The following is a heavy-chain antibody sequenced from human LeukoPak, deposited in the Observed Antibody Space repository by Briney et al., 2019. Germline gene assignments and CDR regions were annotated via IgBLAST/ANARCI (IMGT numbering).Heavy chain of an antibody. CDR1: GGSISSSSYY. CDR2: IYYSGST. J-gene: IGHJ5*02. V-gene: IGHV4-39*07. CDR3: ARGVTMVRGSFWFDP. Sequence: SETLSLTCTVSGGSISSSSYYWGWIRQPPGKGLEWIGSIYYSGSTYYNPSLKSRVTISVDTSKNQFSLKLSSVTAADTAVYYCARGVTMVRGSFWFDPWGQGTLVTVSS. D-gene: IGHD3-10*01.